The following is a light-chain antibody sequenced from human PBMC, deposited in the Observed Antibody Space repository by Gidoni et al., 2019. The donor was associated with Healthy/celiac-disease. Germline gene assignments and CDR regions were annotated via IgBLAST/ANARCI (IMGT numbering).Light chain of an antibody. CDR3: QKYNSAPWT. CDR2: AAS. CDR1: QGISNY. Sequence: DIQMTQSPSSLSASVGDRVTITCRASQGISNYLAWYQQKPGKVPKLLIYAASTLKSGVPSRFSGSGSGTEFTLTISSLQPEDVATYYCQKYNSAPWTFXQXTKVXIK. J-gene: IGKJ1*01. V-gene: IGKV1-27*01.